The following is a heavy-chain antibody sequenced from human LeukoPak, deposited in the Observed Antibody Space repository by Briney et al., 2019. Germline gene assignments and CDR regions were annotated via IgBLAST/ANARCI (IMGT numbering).Heavy chain of an antibody. CDR3: ARDSLTYYDFWSGPNWFDP. Sequence: GGSRELSGPASGFTFITFTRNGFPQPPGKGRGWVSYISIISSTIYYADSVKGRFTISRDNAKNSLYLQMNSLRAEDTAVYYCARDSLTYYDFWSGPNWFDPWGQGTLVTVSS. D-gene: IGHD3-3*01. V-gene: IGHV3-48*01. J-gene: IGHJ5*02. CDR2: ISIISSTI. CDR1: GFTFITFT.